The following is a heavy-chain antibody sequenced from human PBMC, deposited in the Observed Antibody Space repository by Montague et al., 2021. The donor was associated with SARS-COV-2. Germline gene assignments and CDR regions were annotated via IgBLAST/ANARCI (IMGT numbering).Heavy chain of an antibody. D-gene: IGHD3-22*01. V-gene: IGHV4-39*02. CDR3: ARDCRADVVTSCLDF. CDR1: GESIDRDTYY. J-gene: IGHJ4*02. CDR2: LSSSGST. Sequence: SETLSLTCIVSGESIDRDTYYWGWIRQSPGKGLEWIGSLSSSGSTYYNPSLRSRVTISMDTSKNHFSLKVNSVTATDTAVYYCARDCRADVVTSCLDFWGQGTLVTVSS.